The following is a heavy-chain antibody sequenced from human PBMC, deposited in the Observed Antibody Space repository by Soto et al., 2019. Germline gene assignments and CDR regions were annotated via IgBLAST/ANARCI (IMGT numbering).Heavy chain of an antibody. D-gene: IGHD5-18*01. CDR1: GGSISSAAYY. CDR2: ISHSGST. V-gene: IGHV4-31*01. Sequence: QVQLQESGPGLVKPSQTLSLTCTVSGGSISSAAYYWSWIRQHPGKGLEWIGYISHSGSTYYTPSLKSLVIISADTSKTQFSLKLTSVTAADTAVYYCAREYTYGSNFFDCWGQGALVTGSS. J-gene: IGHJ4*02. CDR3: AREYTYGSNFFDC.